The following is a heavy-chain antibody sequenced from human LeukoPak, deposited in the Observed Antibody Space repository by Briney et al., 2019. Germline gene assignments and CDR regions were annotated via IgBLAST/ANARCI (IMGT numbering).Heavy chain of an antibody. Sequence: GGSLRLSCAASGFSVTSNYMSWVRQAPGKGLEWVSVLYSDGKTFYADSVRGRFTISRDNSKNTLYLQMNSLRAEDTAVYYCAKDPSGYDLLDVFDHWGQGTLVTVSS. D-gene: IGHD5-12*01. V-gene: IGHV3-53*01. CDR2: LYSDGKT. CDR3: AKDPSGYDLLDVFDH. J-gene: IGHJ4*02. CDR1: GFSVTSNY.